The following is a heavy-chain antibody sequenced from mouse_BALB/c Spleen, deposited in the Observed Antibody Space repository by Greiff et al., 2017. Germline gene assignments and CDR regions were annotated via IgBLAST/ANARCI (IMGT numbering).Heavy chain of an antibody. CDR3: NVIYYALRRGGAMDY. CDR2: IDPENGDT. CDR1: GFNIKDYY. J-gene: IGHJ4*01. D-gene: IGHD2-1*01. Sequence: EVQLQQSGAELVRPGASVKLSCTASGFNIKDYYMHWVKQRPEQGLEWIGWIDPENGDTEYAPKFQGKATMTADTSSNTAYLQLSSLTSEDTAVYYCNVIYYALRRGGAMDYWGQGTSVTVSS. V-gene: IGHV14-4*02.